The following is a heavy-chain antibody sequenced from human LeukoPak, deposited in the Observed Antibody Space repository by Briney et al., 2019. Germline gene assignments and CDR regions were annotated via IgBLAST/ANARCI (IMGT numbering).Heavy chain of an antibody. CDR3: ARDQYDTWSRRGNFDS. J-gene: IGHJ4*02. D-gene: IGHD3-3*01. CDR1: GFTFGKYW. CDR2: IKLDGSEK. Sequence: GGSLRLSCVASGFTFGKYWMSWVRQAPGEGLEWVANIKLDGSEKNYVDSVKGRFTISRDNTKNSLYLQMNCLRVEDTAVFYCARDQYDTWSRRGNFDSWGQGTLVIVSS. V-gene: IGHV3-7*03.